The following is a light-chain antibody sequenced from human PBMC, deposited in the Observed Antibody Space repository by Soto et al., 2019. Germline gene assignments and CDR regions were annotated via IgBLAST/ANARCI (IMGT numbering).Light chain of an antibody. CDR1: QSLTSSY. Sequence: EIVLTQAPGTQSLSPGERATLSCRASQSLTSSYLAWYQQKPGQAPRLLIYATSSRVTGIPDRFSGGGSGTDFTLPISRLEPEDFAVYYCQQYHGSPYTFGQGTKLEIK. CDR3: QQYHGSPYT. V-gene: IGKV3-20*01. J-gene: IGKJ2*01. CDR2: ATS.